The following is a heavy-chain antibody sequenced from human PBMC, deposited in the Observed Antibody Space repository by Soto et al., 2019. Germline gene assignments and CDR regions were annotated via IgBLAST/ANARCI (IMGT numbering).Heavy chain of an antibody. CDR1: GYTFTSYY. J-gene: IGHJ4*02. V-gene: IGHV1-46*01. CDR2: INPSGGST. Sequence: GASVKVSCKASGYTFTSYYMHWVRQAPGQGLEWMGIINPSGGSTSYAQKFQGRVTMTRDTSTSTVYMELSSLRSEDTAVYYCARAGAASSSWYISLSYFDYWGQGTLVTVSS. D-gene: IGHD6-13*01. CDR3: ARAGAASSSWYISLSYFDY.